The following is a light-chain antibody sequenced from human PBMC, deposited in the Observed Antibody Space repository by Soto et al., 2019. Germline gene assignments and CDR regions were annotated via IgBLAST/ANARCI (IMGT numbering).Light chain of an antibody. CDR2: ASS. CDR1: QTISTY. V-gene: IGKV1-39*01. J-gene: IGKJ1*01. Sequence: DIQMTQPPSSLSASVGDRVTITCRASQTISTYLNWYQQKPGIAPKLLIYASSTLQTGVPSRFSGNGSGTDFSLTITSLQPADFATYYCHQSFSLPRTFGQGTKVDVK. CDR3: HQSFSLPRT.